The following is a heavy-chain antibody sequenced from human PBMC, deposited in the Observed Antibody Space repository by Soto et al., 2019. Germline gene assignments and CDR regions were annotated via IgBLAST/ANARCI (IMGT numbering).Heavy chain of an antibody. V-gene: IGHV4-38-2*02. CDR2: VHYSGNT. Sequence: ETLSLTCTVSGYSISSGYHGAWIRQPPGKGLEWLGSVHYSGNTYYNPSLKSRLTISVDKSKNQFSLNLSSVTAADTAVYYCARQDRVVAEGRWFDPWGQGTLVTVS. CDR1: GYSISSGYH. CDR3: ARQDRVVAEGRWFDP. D-gene: IGHD2-15*01. J-gene: IGHJ5*02.